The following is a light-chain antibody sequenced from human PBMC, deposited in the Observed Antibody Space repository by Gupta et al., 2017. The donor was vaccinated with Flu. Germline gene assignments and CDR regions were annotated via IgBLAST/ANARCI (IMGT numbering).Light chain of an antibody. Sequence: QSALTQPASVSGSPGQSITISCTGTNGDIGSYHHVSWYQQHPDKAPKLIIYEVKNRPSGVSNRFSGSKSGNTASLTISGLQADDEAGYYCCSYAASSLHVFGTGTKVSVL. CDR2: EVK. CDR3: CSYAASSLHV. V-gene: IGLV2-14*01. CDR1: NGDIGSYHH. J-gene: IGLJ1*01.